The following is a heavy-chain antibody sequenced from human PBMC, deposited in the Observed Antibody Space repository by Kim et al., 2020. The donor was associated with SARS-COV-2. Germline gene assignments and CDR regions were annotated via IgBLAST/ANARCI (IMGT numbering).Heavy chain of an antibody. J-gene: IGHJ2*01. CDR2: IYYSGST. Sequence: SETLSLTCTVSGGSISSYYWSWIRQPPGKGLEWIGYIYYSGSTNYNPSLKSRVTISVDTSKNQFSLKLSSVTAADTAVYYCARGEGGYGDYAGGVMVPYFDLWGRGTLVTVSS. V-gene: IGHV4-59*13. CDR3: ARGEGGYGDYAGGVMVPYFDL. CDR1: GGSISSYY. D-gene: IGHD4-17*01.